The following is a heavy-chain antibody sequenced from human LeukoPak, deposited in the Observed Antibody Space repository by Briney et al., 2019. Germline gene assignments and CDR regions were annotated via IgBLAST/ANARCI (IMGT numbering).Heavy chain of an antibody. D-gene: IGHD3-9*01. J-gene: IGHJ4*02. CDR2: IYYSGST. CDR1: GGSISSSGYY. V-gene: IGHV4-31*03. Sequence: SETLSLTCTVSGGSISSSGYYWSWIRQHPEKGLEWIGYIYYSGSTYYNPSPKSRLTISVDTSKNQFSLKLSSVTAADTAIYYCARAHDILTGYYRFDYWGQGTLVTVSS. CDR3: ARAHDILTGYYRFDY.